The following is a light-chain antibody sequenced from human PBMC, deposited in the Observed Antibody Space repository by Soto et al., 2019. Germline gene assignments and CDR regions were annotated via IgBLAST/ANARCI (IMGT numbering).Light chain of an antibody. J-gene: IGKJ4*01. CDR3: QQYNNWPPVT. CDR1: QSVSSN. CDR2: GAS. Sequence: EIVMTQSPATLSVSPGERATLSCTASQSVSSNLAWYQQKTGQATRLLIYGASTRATGIPARFSGSGSGTEFPLTISSLQSEDFAVYYCQQYNNWPPVTFGGGTKVDIK. V-gene: IGKV3-15*01.